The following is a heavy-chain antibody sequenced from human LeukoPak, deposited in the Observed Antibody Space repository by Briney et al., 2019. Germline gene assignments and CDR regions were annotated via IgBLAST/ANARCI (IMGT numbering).Heavy chain of an antibody. Sequence: KPSETLSLTCTVSGRSISSYYWSWIRQPAGKGLEWIGRIYTSGSTNYNPSLKSRVTMSVDTSKNQFSLKLSSVTAADTAVYYCARDHSSSWYSLPGYWGQGTLVTVSS. J-gene: IGHJ4*02. CDR3: ARDHSSSWYSLPGY. CDR1: GRSISSYY. D-gene: IGHD6-13*01. CDR2: IYTSGST. V-gene: IGHV4-4*07.